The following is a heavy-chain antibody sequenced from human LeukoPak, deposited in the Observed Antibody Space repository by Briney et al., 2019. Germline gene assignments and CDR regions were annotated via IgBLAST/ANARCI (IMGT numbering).Heavy chain of an antibody. Sequence: QTGGSLRLSCAASGFTFDDYAMHWVRQAPGKGLEWVSGISWNSGSIGYADSVKGRFTISRDNAKNSLYLQMNSLRAEDTALYYCAKDMDGSPQNYFDYWGQGTLVTVSS. J-gene: IGHJ4*02. CDR1: GFTFDDYA. CDR2: ISWNSGSI. CDR3: AKDMDGSPQNYFDY. V-gene: IGHV3-9*01. D-gene: IGHD3-10*01.